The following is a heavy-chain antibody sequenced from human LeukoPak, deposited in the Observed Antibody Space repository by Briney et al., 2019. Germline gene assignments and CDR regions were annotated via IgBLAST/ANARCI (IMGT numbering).Heavy chain of an antibody. Sequence: GGSLRLSCAASGFTFSSYGMHWVRQAPGKGLEWVAVIWYDGSNKYYADSVKGRFTISRDNSKNTLYMQMNSLRAEDTAVYYCARDCRGHGDYDYYGMDVWGQGTTVTVSS. CDR1: GFTFSSYG. CDR2: IWYDGSNK. J-gene: IGHJ6*02. CDR3: ARDCRGHGDYDYYGMDV. D-gene: IGHD4-17*01. V-gene: IGHV3-33*01.